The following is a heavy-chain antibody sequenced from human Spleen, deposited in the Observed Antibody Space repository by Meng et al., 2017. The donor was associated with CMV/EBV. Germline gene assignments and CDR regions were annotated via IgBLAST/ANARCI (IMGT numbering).Heavy chain of an antibody. V-gene: IGHV1-2*02. Sequence: ASVKVSCKASGYTFTGYYMHWVRQAPGQGLEWMGWINPNTGVTNYAQKFQGRVTMTRDTSISTAYMDLSGLRSDDTAMYYCARGDVFVTAAIWAYWGQGTLVTVSS. CDR3: ARGDVFVTAAIWAY. D-gene: IGHD2-2*01. J-gene: IGHJ4*02. CDR2: INPNTGVT. CDR1: GYTFTGYY.